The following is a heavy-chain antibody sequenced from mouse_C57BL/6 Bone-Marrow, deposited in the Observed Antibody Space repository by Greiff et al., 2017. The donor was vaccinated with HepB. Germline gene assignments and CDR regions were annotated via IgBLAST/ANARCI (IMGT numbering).Heavy chain of an antibody. CDR3: TTYYGNYGFAY. J-gene: IGHJ3*01. CDR1: GFNIKDDY. D-gene: IGHD2-1*01. V-gene: IGHV14-4*01. CDR2: IDPENGDT. Sequence: VQLQQSGAELVRPGASVKLSCTASGFNIKDDYMHWVKQRPEQDLEWIGWIDPENGDTEYASKFQGKATITADTSSNTAYLQLSSLTSEDTAVYYCTTYYGNYGFAYWGQGTLVTVSA.